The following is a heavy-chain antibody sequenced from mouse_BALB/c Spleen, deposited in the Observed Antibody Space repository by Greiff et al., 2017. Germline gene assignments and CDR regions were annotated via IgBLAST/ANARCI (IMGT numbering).Heavy chain of an antibody. J-gene: IGHJ4*01. CDR1: GYTFTDYW. CDR3: ARYGFYAMDY. V-gene: IGHV1-69*01. D-gene: IGHD2-2*01. CDR2: IDTSDSYT. Sequence: QVQLQQPGAELVMPGASVKMSCKASGYTFTDYWMSWVKQRPGQGLEWIGAIDTSDSYTSYNQKFKGKATLTVDESSSTAYMQLSSLTSEDSAVYYCARYGFYAMDYWGQGTSVTVSS.